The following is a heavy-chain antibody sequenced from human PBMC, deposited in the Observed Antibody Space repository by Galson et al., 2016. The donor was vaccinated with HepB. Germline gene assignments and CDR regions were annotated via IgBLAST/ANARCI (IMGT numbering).Heavy chain of an antibody. CDR1: GFSFSSFG. V-gene: IGHV3-30*18. J-gene: IGHJ2*01. Sequence: SLRLSCAASGFSFSSFGMHWLRQAPGKKLEWLGVVSHGGMTQYYADSVKGRFTISRDNSKNTLFLHVDSLRVDDTAVYHCAKEPRPVAAPWYFDLWGRGTLVTVSS. D-gene: IGHD6-19*01. CDR3: AKEPRPVAAPWYFDL. CDR2: VSHGGMTQ.